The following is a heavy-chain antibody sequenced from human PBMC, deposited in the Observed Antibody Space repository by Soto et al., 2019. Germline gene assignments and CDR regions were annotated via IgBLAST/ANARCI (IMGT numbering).Heavy chain of an antibody. D-gene: IGHD5-12*01. CDR2: ISASSTYI. CDR3: ARGWLRDPWMY. Sequence: EVQLVESGGGLVKPGGSLRLSCAASGFIFSSYTMNWVRQAPGKGLEWVSSISASSTYIYYADSLKGRFTISRDNAYNSLYLQMNGLGAEDTAVYYCARGWLRDPWMYWGQGTLVTVSS. J-gene: IGHJ4*02. V-gene: IGHV3-21*01. CDR1: GFIFSSYT.